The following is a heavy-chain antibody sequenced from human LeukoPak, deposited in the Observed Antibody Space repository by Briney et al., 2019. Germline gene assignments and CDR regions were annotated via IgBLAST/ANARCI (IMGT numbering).Heavy chain of an antibody. Sequence: GGSLRLSCAASGFTFSSYGMHWVRQAPGKGLEWVAFIRLDGSNKYYADSVRGRFTISRDNAKNSLYLQMNSLRAEDTAVYYCARARGSGSHTPSGYWGQGTLVTVSS. V-gene: IGHV3-30*02. CDR2: IRLDGSNK. CDR3: ARARGSGSHTPSGY. D-gene: IGHD1-26*01. J-gene: IGHJ4*02. CDR1: GFTFSSYG.